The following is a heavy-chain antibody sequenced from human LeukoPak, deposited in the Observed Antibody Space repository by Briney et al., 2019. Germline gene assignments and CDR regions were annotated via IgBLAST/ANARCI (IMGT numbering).Heavy chain of an antibody. J-gene: IGHJ2*01. Sequence: GGSLRLSCAASGFTFSSYGMSWVRQAPGKGLEWVSGISGSGGSTYYADSVKGRFTISRDNSKNTLYLQMNSLRAEDTAIYYCARASPDYYWYFALWGRGTLVTVSS. V-gene: IGHV3-23*01. D-gene: IGHD5-12*01. CDR1: GFTFSSYG. CDR2: ISGSGGST. CDR3: ARASPDYYWYFAL.